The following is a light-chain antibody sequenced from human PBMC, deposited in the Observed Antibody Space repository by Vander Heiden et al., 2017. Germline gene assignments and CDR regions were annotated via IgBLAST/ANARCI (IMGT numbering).Light chain of an antibody. J-gene: IGLJ2*01. Sequence: SYVMTQPPYVLEATGKPAMSPCRGNTNDRTSMQWYQQQSGQAPDMAGNDDNDRLSGIPERFSGTNSGNTATITISRVEAGDEADYYCQVGDSSSDHVVFGGGTKLTVL. CDR3: QVGDSSSDHVV. CDR2: DDN. CDR1: TNDRTS. V-gene: IGLV3-21*03.